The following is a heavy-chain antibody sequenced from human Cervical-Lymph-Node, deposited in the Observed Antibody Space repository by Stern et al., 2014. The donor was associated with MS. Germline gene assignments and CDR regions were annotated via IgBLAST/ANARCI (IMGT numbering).Heavy chain of an antibody. CDR3: ASGYWNY. J-gene: IGHJ4*02. V-gene: IGHV3-21*01. CDR2: MSSGSTYI. D-gene: IGHD5-18*01. CDR1: GFSFSNYT. Sequence: EDQLVESGGGLVKPGGSLRLSCAASGFSFSNYTLNWVRQAPGKGLEWVSSMSSGSTYIYYADSVKGRFTISRDNAKNSLYLQMSSLRAEDTAVYYCASGYWNYWGQGTLVTVSS.